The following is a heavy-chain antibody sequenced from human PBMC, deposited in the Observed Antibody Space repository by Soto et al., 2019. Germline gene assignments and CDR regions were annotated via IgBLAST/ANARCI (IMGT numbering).Heavy chain of an antibody. D-gene: IGHD3-3*01. Sequence: AETLSLTCTVSVGSISSSSYYWIWIRQPPGKGLEWIGSIYYSGSTYYNPSLKSRVTISVDTSKNQFSLKLSSVTAADTAVYYCARHIPDFWSGYYNWAPMYFDYWGQGTLVTVSS. J-gene: IGHJ4*02. CDR2: IYYSGST. V-gene: IGHV4-39*01. CDR1: VGSISSSSYY. CDR3: ARHIPDFWSGYYNWAPMYFDY.